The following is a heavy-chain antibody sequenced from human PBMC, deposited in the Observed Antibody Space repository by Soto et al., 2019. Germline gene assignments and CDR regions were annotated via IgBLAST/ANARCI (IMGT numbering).Heavy chain of an antibody. CDR3: ARQSSSPTPFDY. CDR1: GGSISSSSYY. Sequence: QLQLQESGPGLVKPSETLSLTCTVSGGSISSSSYYWGWIRQPPGKGLEWIGSIYYSGSTYYNPSLKSRVTISVDTSKNQFSLKLSSVTAADTAVYYCARQSSSPTPFDYWGQGTLATVSS. D-gene: IGHD6-13*01. J-gene: IGHJ4*02. CDR2: IYYSGST. V-gene: IGHV4-39*01.